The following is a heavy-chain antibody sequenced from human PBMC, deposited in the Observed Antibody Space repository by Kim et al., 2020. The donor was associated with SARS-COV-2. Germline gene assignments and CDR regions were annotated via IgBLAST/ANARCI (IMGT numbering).Heavy chain of an antibody. V-gene: IGHV3-7*01. Sequence: YVNAVKGRFTRSRDNAKNSLYLQMRSLRTEDTAIYYCAALDSVQVPGGIWGQGTLVTVSS. D-gene: IGHD3-10*01. J-gene: IGHJ4*02. CDR3: AALDSVQVPGGI.